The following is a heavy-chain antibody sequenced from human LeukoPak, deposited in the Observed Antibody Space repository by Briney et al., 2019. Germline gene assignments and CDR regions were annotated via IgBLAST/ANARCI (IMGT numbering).Heavy chain of an antibody. V-gene: IGHV3-11*04. CDR3: AREGWDLNALDI. J-gene: IGHJ3*02. Sequence: AGGSLRLSCAASGFTFSNYYMSWIRQAPGKGLVWVSYIGSRSSNKEYADSVKGRFTISRDNSKNSLFLQMDSLRAEDSAIYYCAREGWDLNALDIWGQGTMVTVSP. CDR1: GFTFSNYY. D-gene: IGHD1-26*01. CDR2: IGSRSSNK.